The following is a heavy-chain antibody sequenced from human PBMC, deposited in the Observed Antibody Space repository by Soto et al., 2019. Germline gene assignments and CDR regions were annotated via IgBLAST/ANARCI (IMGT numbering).Heavy chain of an antibody. J-gene: IGHJ1*01. V-gene: IGHV1-3*01. CDR1: GYTFTSYA. D-gene: IGHD6-19*01. Sequence: ASVKVSCKASGYTFTSYAMHWVRQAPGQRLEWMGWINAGNGNTKYSQKFQGRVTITRDTSASTAYMELSSLRSEDTAVYYCARALAVAGAEYFQHWGKGTLVTVSS. CDR3: ARALAVAGAEYFQH. CDR2: INAGNGNT.